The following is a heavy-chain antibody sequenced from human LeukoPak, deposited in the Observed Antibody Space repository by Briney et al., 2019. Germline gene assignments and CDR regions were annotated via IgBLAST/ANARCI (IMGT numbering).Heavy chain of an antibody. J-gene: IGHJ4*02. CDR1: GFTVSSNY. CDR3: ARDSSFDY. CDR2: IYSGGNT. D-gene: IGHD6-6*01. V-gene: IGHV3-66*01. Sequence: GSLRLSCAASGFTVSSNYMSWVRQAPGKGLKWVSVIYSGGNTYYADSVKGRFTISRDKSKNTLYLQMNSLRAEDTAVYYCARDSSFDYWGQGTLVTVSS.